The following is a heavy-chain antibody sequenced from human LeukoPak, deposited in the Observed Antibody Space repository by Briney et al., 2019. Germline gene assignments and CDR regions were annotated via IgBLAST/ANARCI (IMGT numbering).Heavy chain of an antibody. CDR2: INPNSGGT. Sequence: ASVKVSCKASGYTFTGYYMHWVRQAPGQGLEWMGRINPNSGGTNYAQKFQGRVTMTRDTSISTAYMEQSRLRSDDTAVYYCARAVGVVKTLGWFDPWGQGTLVTVSS. D-gene: IGHD3-3*01. CDR1: GYTFTGYY. CDR3: ARAVGVVKTLGWFDP. J-gene: IGHJ5*02. V-gene: IGHV1-2*06.